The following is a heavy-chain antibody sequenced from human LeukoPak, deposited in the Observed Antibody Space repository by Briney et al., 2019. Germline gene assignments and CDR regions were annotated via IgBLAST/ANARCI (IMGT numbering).Heavy chain of an antibody. CDR1: GFTFGDYA. V-gene: IGHV3-49*04. D-gene: IGHD6-13*01. J-gene: IGHJ3*02. CDR3: TREYSSSWYEGNAFDI. Sequence: GGSLRLSCAASGFTFGDYAMSWVRQAPGKGLEWVGFIRSKAYGGTTEYAASVKGRFTISRDDSKSIAYLQMNSLKTEDTAVYYCTREYSSSWYEGNAFDIWGQGTMVTVSS. CDR2: IRSKAYGGTT.